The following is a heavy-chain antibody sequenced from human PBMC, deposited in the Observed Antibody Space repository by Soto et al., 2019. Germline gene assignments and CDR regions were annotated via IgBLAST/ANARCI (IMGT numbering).Heavy chain of an antibody. J-gene: IGHJ4*02. CDR1: GFNFGDYA. CDR2: IGSKTYGGTT. D-gene: IGHD3-10*01. V-gene: IGHV3-49*03. Sequence: GGSLRLSCTGSGFNFGDYAMTWFRQAPGKGLEWVAFIGSKTYGGTTEYAASVKGRFNISRDDSKSFAYLQMNSLKTEDSAVYYCTRGAFGELSVLNFDFWGQGTLVTVSS. CDR3: TRGAFGELSVLNFDF.